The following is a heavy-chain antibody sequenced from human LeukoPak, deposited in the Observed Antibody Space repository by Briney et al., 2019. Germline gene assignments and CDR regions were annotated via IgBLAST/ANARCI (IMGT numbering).Heavy chain of an antibody. CDR3: ARVTGGYDSSGYFDY. V-gene: IGHV3-30-3*01. Sequence: PGRSLRLSCAASGFTFSSYAMHWVRQAPGKGLEWVAVISYDGSNKYYADSVKGRFTISRDNSKNTLYLQMNSLRAEDTAVYYCARVTGGYDSSGYFDYWDQGTLVTVSS. J-gene: IGHJ4*02. D-gene: IGHD3-22*01. CDR2: ISYDGSNK. CDR1: GFTFSSYA.